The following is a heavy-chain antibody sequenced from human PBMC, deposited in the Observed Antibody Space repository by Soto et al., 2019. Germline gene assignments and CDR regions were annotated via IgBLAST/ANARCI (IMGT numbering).Heavy chain of an antibody. CDR1: GFTFSSYA. D-gene: IGHD5-12*01. Sequence: EVQLLESGGGLVQPGGSLRLSCAASGFTFSSYAMRWVRQAPGKGLEWVSSISSSGGSTYYADSVKGRFTISRDNSKNTLYLQMNSLRAEDTAVYYCAKDLGGYSGYAFDYWGQGTLVTVSS. V-gene: IGHV3-23*01. J-gene: IGHJ4*02. CDR2: ISSSGGST. CDR3: AKDLGGYSGYAFDY.